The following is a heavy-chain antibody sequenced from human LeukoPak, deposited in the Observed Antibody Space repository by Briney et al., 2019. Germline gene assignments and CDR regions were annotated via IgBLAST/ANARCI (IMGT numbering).Heavy chain of an antibody. CDR3: ARGKGYSSSLADY. J-gene: IGHJ4*02. CDR1: GFTFSSYS. Sequence: GGSLRLSCAASGFTFSSYSMNWVRQAPGKGLEWVSSISSSSSYIYYADSVKGRFTISRDNAKNSLYLQMNSLRAEDTAVYYCARGKGYSSSLADYWGQGTLVTVSS. CDR2: ISSSSSYI. D-gene: IGHD6-13*01. V-gene: IGHV3-21*01.